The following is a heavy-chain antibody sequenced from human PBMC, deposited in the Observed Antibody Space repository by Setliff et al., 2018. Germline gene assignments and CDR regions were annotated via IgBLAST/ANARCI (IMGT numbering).Heavy chain of an antibody. CDR1: GFTFPTYW. D-gene: IGHD1-26*01. V-gene: IGHV3-48*02. CDR2: ISSRGIT. CDR3: ASANTTGYYYFDY. J-gene: IGHJ4*02. Sequence: PGGSLRLSCAASGFTFPTYWMTWVRQAPGKGLEWVSYISSRGITYYPDSVKGRFTIARDNAKNSVYLQMDSLREEDTAVYFCASANTTGYYYFDYWGQGTLVTVSS.